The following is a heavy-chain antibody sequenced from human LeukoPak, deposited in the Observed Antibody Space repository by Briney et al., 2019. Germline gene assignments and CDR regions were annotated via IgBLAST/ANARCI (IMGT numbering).Heavy chain of an antibody. D-gene: IGHD6-6*01. J-gene: IGHJ5*02. CDR2: IWFDGSNK. CDR3: AKVASSSSRGSFDP. CDR1: GFTFTSYG. Sequence: GGPLRLSCAASGFTFTSYGMHWVGQAPGKGRDWVAGIWFDGSNKYYADSAKGRFTISRDNSKNTLYLQMTTLSAEDTAVYYCAKVASSSSRGSFDPWGQGTLVTVSS. V-gene: IGHV3-33*06.